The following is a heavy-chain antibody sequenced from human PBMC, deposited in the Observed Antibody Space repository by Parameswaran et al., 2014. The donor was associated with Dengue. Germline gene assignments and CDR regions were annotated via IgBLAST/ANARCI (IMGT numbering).Heavy chain of an antibody. CDR3: ARGRWIY. CDR2: INAGNGNT. J-gene: IGHJ4*02. D-gene: IGHD5-12*01. V-gene: IGHV1-3*01. Sequence: WVRQAPGQRLEWMGWINAGNGNTKYSQKFQGRVTITRDTSASTAYMELSSLRSEDTAVYYCARGRWIYWGQGTLVTVSS.